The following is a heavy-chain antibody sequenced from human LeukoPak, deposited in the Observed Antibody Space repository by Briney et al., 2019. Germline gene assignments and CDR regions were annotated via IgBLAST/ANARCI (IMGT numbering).Heavy chain of an antibody. J-gene: IGHJ5*02. Sequence: GGSLRLSCAASGFTFSDYYMAWIRQAPGKGLEWVSAISGSGGSTYYADSVKGRFTISRDNSKNTLYLQMNSLRAEDTAVYYCAKDQTKGVTTTPFDPWGQGTLVTVSS. CDR1: GFTFSDYY. CDR2: ISGSGGST. V-gene: IGHV3-23*01. CDR3: AKDQTKGVTTTPFDP. D-gene: IGHD4-4*01.